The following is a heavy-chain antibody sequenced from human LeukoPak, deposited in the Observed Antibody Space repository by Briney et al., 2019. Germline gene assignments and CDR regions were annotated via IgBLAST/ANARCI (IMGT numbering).Heavy chain of an antibody. D-gene: IGHD6-25*01. CDR3: ARDDGGAFDI. Sequence: GRSLRLSCAASGFTVSSDYMSWVRQAPGNGLEWVSVIYSGGGTYYAHSVKGRFTISRDNSNNTLYLQMNRLIAEDTAVYYCARDDGGAFDIWGQGTMVTVSS. CDR1: GFTVSSDY. V-gene: IGHV3-53*01. J-gene: IGHJ3*02. CDR2: IYSGGGT.